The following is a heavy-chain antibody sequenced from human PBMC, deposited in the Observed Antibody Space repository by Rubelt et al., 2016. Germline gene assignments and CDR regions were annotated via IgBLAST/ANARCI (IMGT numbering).Heavy chain of an antibody. CDR3: ARGGAAGEAFDI. Sequence: VQMLESGGGLVQSGGSLRLSCAASGLTFSSFPMSWVRQAPGKGLEWVAVMWYDGSNKYYADSVKGRFTISRDNSKNTRYLQMKGRGAEETAGYYCARGGAAGEAFDIWGQGTMVTVSS. J-gene: IGHJ3*02. CDR1: GLTFSSFP. V-gene: IGHV3-33*08. CDR2: MWYDGSNK. D-gene: IGHD1-14*01.